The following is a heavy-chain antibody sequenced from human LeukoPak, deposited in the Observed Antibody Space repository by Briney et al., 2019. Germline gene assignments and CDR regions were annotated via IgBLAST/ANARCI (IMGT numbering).Heavy chain of an antibody. CDR3: ARARDYGDYVNWFDP. J-gene: IGHJ5*02. CDR1: GFTFSDYW. D-gene: IGHD4-17*01. Sequence: GGSLRLSCAASGFTFSDYWMHWVRQAPGKGLVWVSRVNRDGSSTSYADSVKGRFTISRDNAKNTLYLQMSSLRAEDTAVYYCARARDYGDYVNWFDPWGQGTLVTVSS. V-gene: IGHV3-74*01. CDR2: VNRDGSST.